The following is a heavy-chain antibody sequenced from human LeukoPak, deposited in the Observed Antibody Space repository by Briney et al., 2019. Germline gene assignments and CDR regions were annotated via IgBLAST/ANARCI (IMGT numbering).Heavy chain of an antibody. J-gene: IGHJ4*02. CDR3: ARESRYGSGSYSVY. V-gene: IGHV1-2*02. CDR2: INPNSGGT. CDR1: GYTFTGYY. Sequence: ASVKVSCKASGYTFTGYYMHWVRQAPGQGLEWMGWINPNSGGTNYAQKFQGRVTMTRDTSISTGYMELSRLRSDDTAVYYCARESRYGSGSYSVYWGQGTLVTVSS. D-gene: IGHD3-10*01.